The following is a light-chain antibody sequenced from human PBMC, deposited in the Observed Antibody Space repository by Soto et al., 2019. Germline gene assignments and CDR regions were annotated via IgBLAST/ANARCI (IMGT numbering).Light chain of an antibody. V-gene: IGKV1-39*01. CDR1: RNGQIY. CDR2: ATS. Sequence: EIPLTESPSSMATPVGQTITLTGRASRNGQIYFKWYQPQPLKGPTPRVHATSNLQIGVPSRFSGSGSATXXTXTISSLEPEDFGTYYCQESYKKPSFGQGTRLEIK. CDR3: QESYKKPS. J-gene: IGKJ5*01.